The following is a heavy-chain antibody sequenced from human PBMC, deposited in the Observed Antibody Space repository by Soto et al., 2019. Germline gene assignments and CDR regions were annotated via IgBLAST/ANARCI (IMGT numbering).Heavy chain of an antibody. Sequence: QVQLQQWGAGLLKPSETLSLTCAVYGGSFSGYSWTWIRQSPGKGLEWIGQINHSGSTNSNPSLKSRVTISLVTSKNQLSLELTSVTAADTAVYYCARGLFSENYYSGGWYYFDSWGQGTLVTVSS. J-gene: IGHJ4*02. V-gene: IGHV4-34*01. D-gene: IGHD1-26*01. CDR1: GGSFSGYS. CDR3: ARGLFSENYYSGGWYYFDS. CDR2: INHSGST.